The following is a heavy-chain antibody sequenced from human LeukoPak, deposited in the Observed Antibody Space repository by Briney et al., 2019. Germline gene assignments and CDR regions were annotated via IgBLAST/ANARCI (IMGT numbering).Heavy chain of an antibody. CDR3: GREWAVDF. V-gene: IGHV3-7*01. CDR2: IKQDGSEK. J-gene: IGHJ4*02. Sequence: GGSLRLSCAASGLTFSSYAMTWVRQAPGKGLECVAIIKQDGSEKYYVNSVKGRFTISRDNAKNSLYLQMNSLRVEDTAVYYCGREWAVDFWGQGTLVTVSS. CDR1: GLTFSSYA.